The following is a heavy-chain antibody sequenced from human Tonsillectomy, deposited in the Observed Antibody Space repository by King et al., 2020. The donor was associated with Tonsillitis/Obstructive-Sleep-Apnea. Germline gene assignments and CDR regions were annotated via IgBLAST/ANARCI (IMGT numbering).Heavy chain of an antibody. CDR2: IIPIFGTA. CDR1: GGTFSSYA. Sequence: QLVQSGAEVKKPGSSVKVSCKASGGTFSSYAISWVRQAPGQGLEWMGGIIPIFGTANYAQKFQGRVTITADESTSTASMELSSLRSEDTAVYYCARVKSIAALTRDYYYYMDVWGKGTTVTVSS. CDR3: ARVKSIAALTRDYYYYMDV. D-gene: IGHD6-6*01. V-gene: IGHV1-69*12. J-gene: IGHJ6*03.